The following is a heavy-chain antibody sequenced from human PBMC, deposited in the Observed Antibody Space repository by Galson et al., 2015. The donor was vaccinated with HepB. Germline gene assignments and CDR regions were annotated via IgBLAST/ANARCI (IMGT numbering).Heavy chain of an antibody. CDR2: ISGSGGST. Sequence: SLRLSCAASGFTFSSYAMSWVRQAPGKGLEWVSAISGSGGSTYYADSVKGRFTISRDNSKNTLYLQMNSLRAEDTAVYYCARRGAVAGIVGGYFQHWGQGTLVTISS. CDR1: GFTFSSYA. J-gene: IGHJ1*01. D-gene: IGHD6-19*01. CDR3: ARRGAVAGIVGGYFQH. V-gene: IGHV3-23*01.